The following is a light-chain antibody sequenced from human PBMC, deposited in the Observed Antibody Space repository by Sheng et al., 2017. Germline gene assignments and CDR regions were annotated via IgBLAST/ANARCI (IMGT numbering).Light chain of an antibody. V-gene: IGKV1-27*01. CDR3: QKYNSAPFT. J-gene: IGKJ3*01. Sequence: DIQMTQSPSSLSASVGDRVTITCPASQGISNYLAWYQQKPGKVPKLLIYAASTLESGVPSRFTGSGSGTDFTLTISSLQPEDVATYYCQKYNSAPFTFGPGTKWISN. CDR1: QGISNY. CDR2: AAS.